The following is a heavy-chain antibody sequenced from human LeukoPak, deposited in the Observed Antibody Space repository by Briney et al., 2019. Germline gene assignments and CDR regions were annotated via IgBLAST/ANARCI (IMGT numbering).Heavy chain of an antibody. CDR3: ASRGGYDGYSYIDV. CDR1: LGSLTISSYC. D-gene: IGHD5-12*01. J-gene: IGHJ6*03. V-gene: IGHV4-39*01. CDR2: IYYSGST. Sequence: LETLSLTSTLSLGSLTISSYCWGWVRPPPGDWLGLVGCIYYSGSTYYNPSLKSRLTISVDTSKNQFSLKLSSVTAADTAVYYCASRGGYDGYSYIDVWGRGQTATVS.